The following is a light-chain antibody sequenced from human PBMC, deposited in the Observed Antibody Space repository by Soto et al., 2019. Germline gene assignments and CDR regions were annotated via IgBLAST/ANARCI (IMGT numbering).Light chain of an antibody. Sequence: EIVLTQSPGTLSLSPGERATLSCRASQSLTNNYLAWYQQKPGQAPRLLIYGASTRATGIPARFSGSGSGTEFTLTISSLQSDDFAVYYCQQYNNWPPLMCTFGQGTKLDI. J-gene: IGKJ2*02. CDR2: GAS. V-gene: IGKV3-15*01. CDR3: QQYNNWPPLMCT. CDR1: QSLTNN.